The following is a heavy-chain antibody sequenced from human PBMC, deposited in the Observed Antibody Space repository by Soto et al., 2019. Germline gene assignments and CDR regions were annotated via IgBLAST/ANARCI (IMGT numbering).Heavy chain of an antibody. CDR2: IHHSGST. Sequence: QVQLQESGPGLVKPSGTLSLTCGVSGGSISGRNWWSWVRQPPGKGLEWIGEIHHSGSTNYNPSLMSRVTISVDKSKNQFSLNLSSVTAADTAVYYCVRVPQLWPTERYYYGMDVWGQGTTVTVSS. CDR1: GGSISGRNW. J-gene: IGHJ6*02. CDR3: VRVPQLWPTERYYYGMDV. D-gene: IGHD5-18*01. V-gene: IGHV4-4*02.